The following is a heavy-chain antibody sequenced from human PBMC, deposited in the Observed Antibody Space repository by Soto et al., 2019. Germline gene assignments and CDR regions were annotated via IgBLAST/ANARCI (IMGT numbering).Heavy chain of an antibody. V-gene: IGHV4-31*03. CDR2: IYYRGST. J-gene: IGHJ6*02. D-gene: IGHD2-2*01. Sequence: QVQLQESGPGLVKPSQTLSLTCTVSGGSISSGGYYWSWIRQHPGEGLEWIGYIYYRGSTHYTPSXKXXVTISVAPSKNQFSLTLSSVTAADPAVYYCASSSTSLGMDVWGQGTTVTVSS. CDR3: ASSSTSLGMDV. CDR1: GGSISSGGYY.